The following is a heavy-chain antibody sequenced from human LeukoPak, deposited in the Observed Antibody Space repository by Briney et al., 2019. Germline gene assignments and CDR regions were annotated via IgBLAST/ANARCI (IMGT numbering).Heavy chain of an antibody. J-gene: IGHJ3*02. Sequence: GGSLRLSCAASGFTSSSYAMSWVRQAPGKGLEWVSAISGSGGSIYYADSVKGRFTISRDNSKNTLYLQMNSLRAEDTAVYYCANRGYSYGYDAFDIWGQGTMVTVSS. CDR1: GFTSSSYA. V-gene: IGHV3-23*01. CDR2: ISGSGGSI. CDR3: ANRGYSYGYDAFDI. D-gene: IGHD5-18*01.